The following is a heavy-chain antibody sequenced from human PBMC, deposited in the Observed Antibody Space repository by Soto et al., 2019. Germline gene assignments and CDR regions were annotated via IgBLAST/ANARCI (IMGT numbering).Heavy chain of an antibody. CDR2: IVVGSGNT. CDR1: GFTFTSSA. CDR3: AAGIQLWSYYYYGMDV. V-gene: IGHV1-58*01. J-gene: IGHJ6*02. D-gene: IGHD5-18*01. Sequence: ASVKVSCKASGFTFTSSAVQWVRQARGQRLEWIGWIVVGSGNTNYAQKFQERVTITRDMSTSTAYMELSSLRSEDTAVYYCAAGIQLWSYYYYGMDVWGQGTTVTVSS.